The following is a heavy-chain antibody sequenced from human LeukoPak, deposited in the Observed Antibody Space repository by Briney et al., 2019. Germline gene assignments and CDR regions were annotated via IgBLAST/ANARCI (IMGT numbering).Heavy chain of an antibody. CDR1: GFTFSSYA. V-gene: IGHV3-30-3*01. J-gene: IGHJ4*02. CDR2: ISYDGSNK. CDR3: ARDRGSYYVWYYFDY. Sequence: AASGFTFSSYAMHWVRQAPGKGLEWVAVISYDGSNKYYADSVKGRFTISRDNSKNTLYLQMNSLRAEDTAVYYCARDRGSYYVWYYFDYWGQGTLVTVSS. D-gene: IGHD1-26*01.